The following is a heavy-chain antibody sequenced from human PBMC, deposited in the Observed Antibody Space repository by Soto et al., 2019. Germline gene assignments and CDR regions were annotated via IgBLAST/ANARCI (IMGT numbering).Heavy chain of an antibody. J-gene: IGHJ5*02. CDR1: GGSISSYY. Sequence: ASETLSLTCTVSGGSISSYYWSWIRQPPGKGLEWIGYIYYSGSTNYNPSLKSRVTISVDTSKNQFSLKLSSVTAADTAVYYCARVIDSSGLNWFDPWGQGTLVTVSS. D-gene: IGHD3-22*01. CDR3: ARVIDSSGLNWFDP. CDR2: IYYSGST. V-gene: IGHV4-59*01.